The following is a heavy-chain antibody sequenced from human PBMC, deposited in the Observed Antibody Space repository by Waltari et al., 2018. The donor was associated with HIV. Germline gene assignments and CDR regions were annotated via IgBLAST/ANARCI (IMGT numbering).Heavy chain of an antibody. CDR1: GYTFPDYY. V-gene: IGHV1-2*02. CDR3: ARDSKGDFWSGPISKDY. D-gene: IGHD3-3*01. CDR2: INPNSGGT. Sequence: QVQLVQSGAEVKKPGASVKVSCTASGYTFPDYYLHWVRQAPGQGLEWMGWINPNSGGTNYAQKFQGRFTMTRDTSISTAYMELSRLRSDDTAVYYCARDSKGDFWSGPISKDYWGQGTLVTVSS. J-gene: IGHJ4*02.